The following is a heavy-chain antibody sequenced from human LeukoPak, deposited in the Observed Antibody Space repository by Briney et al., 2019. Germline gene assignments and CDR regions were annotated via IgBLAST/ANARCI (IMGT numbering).Heavy chain of an antibody. J-gene: IGHJ5*02. CDR2: ISGNNGNT. CDR1: GYSFITYG. D-gene: IGHD3-9*01. V-gene: IGHV1-18*01. CDR3: ARFNYDILTGSRGNWFDP. Sequence: GASVKVSCKATGYSFITYGISWVRQAPGQGLEWMGWISGNNGNTHYAQNLQGRVTMSTDTSTSTAYMELRSLRSDDTAVYYCARFNYDILTGSRGNWFDPWGQGTLVTVSS.